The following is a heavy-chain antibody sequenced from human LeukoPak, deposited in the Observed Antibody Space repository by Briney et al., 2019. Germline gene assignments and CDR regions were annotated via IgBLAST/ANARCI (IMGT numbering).Heavy chain of an antibody. CDR2: IRSKAYGGTT. CDR1: GFTFGDYA. V-gene: IGHV3-49*04. CDR3: TNGAGYSSSWYGTDYCYGMDV. J-gene: IGHJ6*04. Sequence: GGSLRLSCTASGFTFGDYAMSWVRQAPGKGLEWVGFIRSKAYGGTTEYAASVKGRFTISGDDSKSIAYLQMNSLKTEDTAVYYCTNGAGYSSSWYGTDYCYGMDVWGKGTTVTVSS. D-gene: IGHD6-13*01.